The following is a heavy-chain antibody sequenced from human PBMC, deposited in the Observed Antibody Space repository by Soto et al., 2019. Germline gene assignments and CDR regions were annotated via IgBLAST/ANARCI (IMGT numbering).Heavy chain of an antibody. CDR2: IVVGSGNT. V-gene: IGHV1-58*01. CDR1: GFTFTSSA. D-gene: IGHD1-1*01. Sequence: ASVKVSCKASGFTFTSSAVQWVRQARGQRLEWIGWIVVGSGNTNYAQKFQERVTITRDMSTSTAYMELSSLRSEDTAVYYCAADNLSRLAWTPCGQGTLVTVSS. J-gene: IGHJ5*02. CDR3: AADNLSRLAWTP.